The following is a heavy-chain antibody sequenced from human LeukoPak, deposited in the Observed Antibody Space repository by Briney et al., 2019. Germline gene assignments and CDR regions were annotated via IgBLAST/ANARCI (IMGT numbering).Heavy chain of an antibody. V-gene: IGHV1-2*02. Sequence: GASVKVSCKASGYTFTGYYMHWVRQAPGQGLEWMGWINPNSGGTNYAQKFQGRVTMTRDTSISTAYMELSRLRSDDTAVYYCARKKIEVVATYDYWGQGTLVTVSS. J-gene: IGHJ4*02. CDR1: GYTFTGYY. CDR2: INPNSGGT. D-gene: IGHD5-12*01. CDR3: ARKKIEVVATYDY.